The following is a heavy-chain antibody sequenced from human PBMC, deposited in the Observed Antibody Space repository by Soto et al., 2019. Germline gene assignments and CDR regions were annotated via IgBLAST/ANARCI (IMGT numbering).Heavy chain of an antibody. D-gene: IGHD2-15*01. CDR1: GGSISSGGYY. V-gene: IGHV4-31*03. Sequence: QVQLQESGPGLVKPSQTLSLTCTVSGGSISSGGYYWSWIRQHPGKGLEWIGYIYYSGSTYYNPSLKIRVTISVDTSKNQFSRKLSYVTAADTAVYYCARDRNGYCSGGSCLGGMDVWGQGTTVTVSS. CDR3: ARDRNGYCSGGSCLGGMDV. CDR2: IYYSGST. J-gene: IGHJ6*02.